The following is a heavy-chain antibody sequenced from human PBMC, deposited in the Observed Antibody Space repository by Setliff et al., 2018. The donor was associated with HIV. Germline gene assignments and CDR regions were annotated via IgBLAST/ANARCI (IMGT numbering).Heavy chain of an antibody. V-gene: IGHV5-51*01. J-gene: IGHJ3*02. CDR1: GYKFTDYW. CDR2: IYGDGSDP. Sequence: GESLKISCKGFGYKFTDYWVGWVRQMPGEGLEWMGVIYGDGSDPRYSPSFQGQVTISVDKSINTAYLRWTSLKAADTALYYCARPQYHQSSDAFDIWGQGTMVTVSS. CDR3: ARPQYHQSSDAFDI.